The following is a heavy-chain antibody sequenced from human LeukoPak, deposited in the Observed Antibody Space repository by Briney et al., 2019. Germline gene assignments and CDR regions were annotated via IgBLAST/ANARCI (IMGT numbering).Heavy chain of an antibody. V-gene: IGHV3-15*01. CDR1: GLTFTNAW. D-gene: IGHD1-26*01. J-gene: IGHJ3*02. CDR3: ATDPGEWEPI. Sequence: GGSLRLSCATSGLTFTNAWMSWFRQAPGKGLEWVGRIKSKTDGGTSDYAAPVQGRFTISRDDSKNTLYLQMNSLKIEDAAVYYCATDPGEWEPIWGQGTMVTVSS. CDR2: IKSKTDGGTS.